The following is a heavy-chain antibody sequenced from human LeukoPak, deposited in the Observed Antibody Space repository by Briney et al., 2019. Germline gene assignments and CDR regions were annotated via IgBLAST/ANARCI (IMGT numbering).Heavy chain of an antibody. CDR1: GFTFSSYS. J-gene: IGHJ4*02. Sequence: PGGSLRLSCAASGFTFSSYSMNWVRQAPGKGLEWVSYISSSSTIYYADSVKGRFTISRDNAKNSLYLQMNSLRAEDTAVYYCARDRGYYDSSGYYYTFDYWGQGTLVTVSS. D-gene: IGHD3-22*01. CDR3: ARDRGYYDSSGYYYTFDY. V-gene: IGHV3-48*04. CDR2: ISSSSTI.